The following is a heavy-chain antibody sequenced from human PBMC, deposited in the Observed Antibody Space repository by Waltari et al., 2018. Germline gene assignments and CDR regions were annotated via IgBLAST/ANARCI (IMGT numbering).Heavy chain of an antibody. V-gene: IGHV3-21*01. CDR1: GFSFSPYR. J-gene: IGHJ4*02. D-gene: IGHD3-16*01. CDR2: ISADSSYR. Sequence: EVQLVASGGGLVKTGGSLRLSCAASGFSFSPYRMTWVRQAPGKGLEWISTISADSSYRHYAESVKGRFTVSRDNAKNSLSLQINSLRAEDTAVYYCASGGWGFYLGYWGQGALVTVSS. CDR3: ASGGWGFYLGY.